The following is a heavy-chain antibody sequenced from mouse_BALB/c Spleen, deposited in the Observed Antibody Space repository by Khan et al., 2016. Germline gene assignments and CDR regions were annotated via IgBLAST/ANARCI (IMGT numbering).Heavy chain of an antibody. CDR3: ARRGNYYGSPDGYFDV. J-gene: IGHJ1*01. CDR2: INPSNGRT. Sequence: QVQLQQPGAELVKPGASVKLSCKASGYTFTSYWMHWVKQRPGQGLEWIGEINPSNGRTNYNEKFKNNATLTVDKSSSTAYMQLSSLTSEDSAVDDCARRGNYYGSPDGYFDVWGAGTTVTVSS. V-gene: IGHV1S81*02. CDR1: GYTFTSYW. D-gene: IGHD1-1*01.